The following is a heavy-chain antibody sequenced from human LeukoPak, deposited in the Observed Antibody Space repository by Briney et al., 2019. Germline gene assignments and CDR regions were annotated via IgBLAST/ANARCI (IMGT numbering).Heavy chain of an antibody. D-gene: IGHD2-15*01. Sequence: GGSLRLSCAASGFTFSNAWMSWVRQAPGKGLEWVGRIKSKTDGGTTDYAAPVKGRFTISRDDSKNTLYLQMNSLRTEDTALYYCAKEGYCSDVSCYYAKYFQHWGQGTLVTVSS. V-gene: IGHV3-15*05. CDR1: GFTFSNAW. CDR3: AKEGYCSDVSCYYAKYFQH. CDR2: IKSKTDGGTT. J-gene: IGHJ1*01.